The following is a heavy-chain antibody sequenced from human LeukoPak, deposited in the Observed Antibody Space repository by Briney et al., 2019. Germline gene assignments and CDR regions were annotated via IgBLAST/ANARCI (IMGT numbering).Heavy chain of an antibody. V-gene: IGHV1-24*01. J-gene: IGHJ6*03. CDR1: GYTLTELS. CDR2: FDPEDGET. Sequence: ASVKVSCKVSGYTLTELSMHWVRQAPGKGLEWMGGFDPEDGETIYAQKFQDRVTMTEDTSTDTAYMELSSLRSEDTAVYYCATTRIAAAGTPAKYYYYMDVWGKGTTVTVSS. CDR3: ATTRIAAAGTPAKYYYYMDV. D-gene: IGHD6-13*01.